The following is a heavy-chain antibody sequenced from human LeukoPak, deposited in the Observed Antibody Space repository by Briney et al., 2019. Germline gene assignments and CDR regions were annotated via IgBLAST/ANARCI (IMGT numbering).Heavy chain of an antibody. J-gene: IGHJ4*02. CDR1: GFTFSSYT. V-gene: IGHV3-48*01. D-gene: IGHD5-18*01. CDR2: ISSSGSTI. CDR3: GKGLLGGYDFDY. Sequence: GGSLRLSCAASGFTFSSYTMNWVRQAPGKGLEWLSYISSSGSTIYYADSVKGRFTISRDNAKNSLYLQMNSLRAEDTAVYYWGKGLLGGYDFDYWGQGTLVTVSS.